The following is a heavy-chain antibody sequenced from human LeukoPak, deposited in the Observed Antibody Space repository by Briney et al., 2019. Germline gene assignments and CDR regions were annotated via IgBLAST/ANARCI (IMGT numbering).Heavy chain of an antibody. Sequence: GASVKVSCKVSGYTLTELSMHWVRQAPGKGLEWMGGFDPEDGETIYAQKFQGRVTMTRNTSISTAYMELGSLRSEDTAVYYCARGSRLVAATRIWFDPXXQGXLXXVSS. CDR3: ARGSRLVAATRIWFDP. J-gene: IGHJ5*02. V-gene: IGHV1-24*01. CDR1: GYTLTELS. D-gene: IGHD2-15*01. CDR2: FDPEDGET.